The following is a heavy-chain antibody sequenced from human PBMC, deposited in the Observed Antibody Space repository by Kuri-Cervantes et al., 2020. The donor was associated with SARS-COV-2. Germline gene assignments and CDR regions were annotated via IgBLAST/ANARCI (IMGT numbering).Heavy chain of an antibody. D-gene: IGHD4/OR15-4a*01. CDR2: ITPFNGST. CDR1: GDSFDYRF. J-gene: IGHJ3*02. CDR3: ARSGPGAISREDGALDI. Sequence: SVKVSCKASGDSFDYRFLHWVRQAPGQAPEWMGWITPFNGSTKYAQKFQDRVTITRDRSMNTAYMELSSLRSEDTAMYYCARSGPGAISREDGALDIWGQGTMVTVSS. V-gene: IGHV1-45*02.